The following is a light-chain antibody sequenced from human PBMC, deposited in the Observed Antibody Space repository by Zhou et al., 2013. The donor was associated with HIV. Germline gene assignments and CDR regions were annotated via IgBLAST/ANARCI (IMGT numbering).Light chain of an antibody. Sequence: DIQMTQSPSSVSASVGDRVTITCRASQGISRWLAWYQQKPGKAPKLLIYAASTLQSGVPSRFSGSGSGTDFTLTISRLEPEDFAVYYCQQYGSSPGTFGQGTKVEIK. J-gene: IGKJ1*01. CDR1: QGISRW. V-gene: IGKV1-12*01. CDR2: AAS. CDR3: QQYGSSPGT.